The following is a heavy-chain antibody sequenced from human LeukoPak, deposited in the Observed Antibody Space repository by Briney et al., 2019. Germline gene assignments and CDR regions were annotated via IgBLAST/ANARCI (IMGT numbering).Heavy chain of an antibody. V-gene: IGHV4-38-2*02. D-gene: IGHD1-1*01. CDR1: GYSISSGYY. CDR3: GTGVDY. Sequence: SETLSLTCTVSGYSISSGYYWGWIRQPPGKGLEWIGSIYHSGRTFYNPSLKSRVTISVDTSKNQFSLKLSSVTAADTAVYYCGTGVDYWGQGTLVTVSS. J-gene: IGHJ4*02. CDR2: IYHSGRT.